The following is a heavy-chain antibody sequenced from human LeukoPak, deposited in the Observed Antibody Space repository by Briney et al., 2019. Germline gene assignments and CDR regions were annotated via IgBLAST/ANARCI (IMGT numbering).Heavy chain of an antibody. Sequence: GGSLRLSCAASGFTVSSNYMSWVRQAPGKGLEWVSVIYSGGSTYYADSVKGRFTISRDNSKNTLYLQMNSLRAEDTAVYYCARDEASYYYDSSGYPRWGQGTTVTVSS. D-gene: IGHD3-22*01. CDR1: GFTVSSNY. CDR2: IYSGGST. J-gene: IGHJ6*02. V-gene: IGHV3-66*01. CDR3: ARDEASYYYDSSGYPR.